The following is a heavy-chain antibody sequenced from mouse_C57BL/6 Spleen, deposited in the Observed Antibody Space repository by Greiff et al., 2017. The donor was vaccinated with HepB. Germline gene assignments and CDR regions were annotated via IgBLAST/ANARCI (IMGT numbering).Heavy chain of an antibody. CDR2: IRSKSNNYAT. Sequence: DVKLVESGGGLVQPKGSLKLSCAASGFSFNTYAMNWVRQAPGKGLEWVARIRSKSNNYATYYADSVKDRFTISRDDSESMLYLQMNNLKTEDTAMYYCVREKIGNSFAYWGQGTLVTVSA. J-gene: IGHJ3*01. CDR3: VREKIGNSFAY. V-gene: IGHV10-1*01. CDR1: GFSFNTYA. D-gene: IGHD2-1*01.